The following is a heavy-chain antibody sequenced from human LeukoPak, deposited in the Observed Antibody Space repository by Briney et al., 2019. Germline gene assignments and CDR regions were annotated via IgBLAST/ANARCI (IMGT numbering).Heavy chain of an antibody. CDR1: GYTFTSYG. CDR2: ISAYNGNT. D-gene: IGHD2-2*01. J-gene: IGHJ6*03. CDR3: ARVGRGRGIVVVPAAAPRYYYYYMDV. Sequence: GASVKVSCKASGYTFTSYGISWVRQAPGQGLEWMGWISAYNGNTNYAQKLQGRVTMTTDTSTSTAYMELRSLRSDDTAVYYCARVGRGRGIVVVPAAAPRYYYYYMDVWGKGTTVTVSS. V-gene: IGHV1-18*01.